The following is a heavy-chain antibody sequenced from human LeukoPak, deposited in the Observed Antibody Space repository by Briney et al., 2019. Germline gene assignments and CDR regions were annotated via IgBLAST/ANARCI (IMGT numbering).Heavy chain of an antibody. V-gene: IGHV4-34*01. CDR1: GGSFSGYY. CDR3: ARVGRDGYNYYFDY. D-gene: IGHD5-24*01. Sequence: PSETLSLTCAVYGGSFSGYYWSWIRQPPGKGLEWIGEINRSGSTNYNPSLKSRVTISVDTSKYQFSLKLSSVTAADTAVYYCARVGRDGYNYYFDYWGQGTLVTVSS. J-gene: IGHJ4*02. CDR2: INRSGST.